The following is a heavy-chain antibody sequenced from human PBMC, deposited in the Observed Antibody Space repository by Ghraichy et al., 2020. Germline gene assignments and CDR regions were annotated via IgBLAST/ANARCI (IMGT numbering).Heavy chain of an antibody. D-gene: IGHD3-10*01. Sequence: LSLTCAASGFIFNNYVMSWVRQAPGKGLEWVSAISGSGGTTYYADSVRGRFTISRDNSKNTLHLQMNSLRAEDTAIYYCAKVAYGSGTYYVRAFDIWGQGTMVTVSS. V-gene: IGHV3-23*01. CDR1: GFIFNNYV. J-gene: IGHJ3*02. CDR2: ISGSGGTT. CDR3: AKVAYGSGTYYVRAFDI.